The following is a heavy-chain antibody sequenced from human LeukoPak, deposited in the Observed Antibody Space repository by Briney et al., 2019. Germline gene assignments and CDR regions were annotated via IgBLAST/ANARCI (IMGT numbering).Heavy chain of an antibody. V-gene: IGHV3-30-3*01. D-gene: IGHD4-17*01. CDR3: ARGRLDYGDYVV. CDR1: GFTFSSYA. Sequence: GGSLRLSCAASGFTFSSYAMHWVRQAPGKGLEWVAVISYDGSNKYYADSVKGRFTISRDNSKNTLYLQMNSLRAEDTAVYYCARGRLDYGDYVVWGQGTLVTVSS. CDR2: ISYDGSNK. J-gene: IGHJ4*02.